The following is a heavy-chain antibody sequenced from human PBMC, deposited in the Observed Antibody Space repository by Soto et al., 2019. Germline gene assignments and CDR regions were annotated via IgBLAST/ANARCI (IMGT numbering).Heavy chain of an antibody. Sequence: QVQLVQSGAEVKKPGSSVKISCKASGGTFSSHTLSWVRQAPGQGLEWMGRIFPILGIANYAQKFQGRVTITADKSTSTAYMELSSLRSEDTAVYYCAREAEDYYYYMDVWGKGTTVTVSS. V-gene: IGHV1-69*08. CDR3: AREAEDYYYYMDV. J-gene: IGHJ6*03. CDR1: GGTFSSHT. CDR2: IFPILGIA.